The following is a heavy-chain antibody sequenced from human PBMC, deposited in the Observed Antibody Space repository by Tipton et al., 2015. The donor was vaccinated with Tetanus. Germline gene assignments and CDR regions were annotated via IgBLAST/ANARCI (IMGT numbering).Heavy chain of an antibody. V-gene: IGHV4-59*01. CDR2: IYYNGDT. CDR1: GVSINNYY. Sequence: TLSLTCSVSGVSINNYYWNWIRQSPGKGLEWLGNIYYNGDTDYNPFLRGRATISLDKAKNHFSLRLRSVTAADTALYYCVRSHVFRLTLFGEEIPRSGRFDPWGQGTLVTVSS. CDR3: VRSHVFRLTLFGEEIPRSGRFDP. J-gene: IGHJ5*02. D-gene: IGHD3-3*01.